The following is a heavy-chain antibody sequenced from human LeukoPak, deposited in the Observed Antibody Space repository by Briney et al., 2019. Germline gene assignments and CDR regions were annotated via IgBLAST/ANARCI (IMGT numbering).Heavy chain of an antibody. Sequence: PSETLSLTCAVYGGSFSGYYWSWIRQPPGKGLEWIGEINHSGSTNYNPSLKSRVTISVDTSKNQFSLKLSSVTAADTAVYYCARGRTITDWGQGTLVTVSS. D-gene: IGHD1-14*01. CDR2: INHSGST. V-gene: IGHV4-34*01. CDR1: GGSFSGYY. CDR3: ARGRTITD. J-gene: IGHJ4*02.